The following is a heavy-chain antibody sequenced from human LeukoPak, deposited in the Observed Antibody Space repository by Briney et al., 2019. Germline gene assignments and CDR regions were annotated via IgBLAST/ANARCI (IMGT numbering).Heavy chain of an antibody. CDR1: GFTFDDYT. Sequence: GGSLRLSCAASGFTFDDYTMHWVRQAPGKGLEWVSLISWDGGSTYYADSVKGRFTISRDNSKNSLYLQMNSLRTGDTALYYCAKDYSGSPGAFQHWGQGTLVTVSS. J-gene: IGHJ1*01. CDR3: AKDYSGSPGAFQH. CDR2: ISWDGGST. V-gene: IGHV3-43*01. D-gene: IGHD1-26*01.